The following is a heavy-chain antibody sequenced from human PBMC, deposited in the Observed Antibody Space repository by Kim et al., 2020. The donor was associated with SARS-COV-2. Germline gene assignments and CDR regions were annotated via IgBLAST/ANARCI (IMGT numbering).Heavy chain of an antibody. CDR2: IISMFGTT. V-gene: IGHV1-69*13. CDR3: ASALRAYFYYHGMDV. CDR1: GGTISDYV. Sequence: SVKVSCKTSGGTISDYVISWVRQAPGQGLEWMGGIISMFGTTGYAEKFQGRVTITADASSSTAYMELSNLRSEDTAVYYCASALRAYFYYHGMDVWGQGPTVTVSS. J-gene: IGHJ6*02.